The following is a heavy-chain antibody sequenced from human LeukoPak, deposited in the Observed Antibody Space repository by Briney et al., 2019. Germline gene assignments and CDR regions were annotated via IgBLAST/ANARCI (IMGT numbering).Heavy chain of an antibody. V-gene: IGHV4-4*07. Sequence: SETLSLTCTDSGDSLSRYYPSWVPQPAGKGLEWIGHIYTSGSTNYNTYLTSRVTTSVETSKTKTLLKLRSATAADTAVSYCAGEGDYDFWSGYFGNWCD. J-gene: IGHJ5*02. CDR2: IYTSGST. D-gene: IGHD3-3*01. CDR3: AGEGDYDFWSGYFGNWCD. CDR1: GDSLSRYY.